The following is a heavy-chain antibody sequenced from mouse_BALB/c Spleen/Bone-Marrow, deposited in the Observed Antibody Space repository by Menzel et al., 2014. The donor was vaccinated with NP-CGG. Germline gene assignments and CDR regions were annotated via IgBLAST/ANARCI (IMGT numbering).Heavy chain of an antibody. CDR3: TRGDYDWYFDV. CDR1: GYTFTSYW. D-gene: IGHD2-4*01. V-gene: IGHV1S127*01. CDR2: IDPSDSYT. J-gene: IGHJ1*01. Sequence: QVQLQQSVAELAKPGASVKMSCKASGYTFTSYWMHWVKQRPGQCLEWIGVIDPSDSYTSYNQKFKGKATLTVDTSSSTAYMQLSSLTSEDSAVYYCTRGDYDWYFDVGGAGTTVTGSS.